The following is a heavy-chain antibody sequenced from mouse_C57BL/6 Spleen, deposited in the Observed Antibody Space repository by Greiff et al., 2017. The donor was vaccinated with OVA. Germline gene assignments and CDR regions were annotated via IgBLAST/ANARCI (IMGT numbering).Heavy chain of an antibody. V-gene: IGHV1-61*01. CDR3: AISNPLDY. Sequence: VQLQQPGAELVRPGSSVKLSCQASCYTFTSSWMDWVTPRPGQGLEWIGNLYPSDSETPYNQQFKDKATLTVDKSSSKAYMQLSSLTSEDSAVYYCAISNPLDYWGQGTTLTVSS. CDR1: CYTFTSSW. D-gene: IGHD2-5*01. CDR2: LYPSDSET. J-gene: IGHJ2*01.